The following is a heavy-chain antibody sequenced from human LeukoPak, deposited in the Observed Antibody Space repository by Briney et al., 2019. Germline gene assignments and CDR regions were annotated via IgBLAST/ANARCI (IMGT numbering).Heavy chain of an antibody. CDR3: ARGLMMAVAGRGEFHY. CDR2: IYYSGST. CDR1: GGSISSGGYY. J-gene: IGHJ4*02. D-gene: IGHD6-13*01. V-gene: IGHV4-31*03. Sequence: SQTLSLTCTVSGGSISSGGYYWSWIRQHPGKGLEWIGYIYYSGSTNYNPSLKSRVTISVDTSKNQFSLKLSSVTAADTAVYYCARGLMMAVAGRGEFHYWGQGTLVTVSS.